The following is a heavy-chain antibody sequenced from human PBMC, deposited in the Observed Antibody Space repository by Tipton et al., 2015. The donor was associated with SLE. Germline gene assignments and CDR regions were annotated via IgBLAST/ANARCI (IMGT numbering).Heavy chain of an antibody. V-gene: IGHV3-74*01. D-gene: IGHD1-26*01. CDR1: GFTFSSYW. J-gene: IGHJ4*02. Sequence: SLRLSCAVSGFTFSSYWMHWVRQAPGKGLVWVSRINSDGSSTSYADSVKGRFTISRDNAKNTPYLQMNSLRAEDTAVYYCARDLSGSRGALFGYWGQGTLVTVSS. CDR3: ARDLSGSRGALFGY. CDR2: INSDGSST.